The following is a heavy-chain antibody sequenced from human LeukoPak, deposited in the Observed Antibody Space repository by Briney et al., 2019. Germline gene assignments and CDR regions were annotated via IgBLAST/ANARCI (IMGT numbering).Heavy chain of an antibody. J-gene: IGHJ6*02. V-gene: IGHV1-69*04. D-gene: IGHD2-2*01. Sequence: LVKVSCKASGGTFSSYAISWVRQAPGQGLECMGRIIPILGIANYAQKFQGRVTVTADKSTSTAYMELSSLRSEDTAVYYCAREDVVVPAYYYGMDVWGQGTTVTVSS. CDR3: AREDVVVPAYYYGMDV. CDR1: GGTFSSYA. CDR2: IIPILGIA.